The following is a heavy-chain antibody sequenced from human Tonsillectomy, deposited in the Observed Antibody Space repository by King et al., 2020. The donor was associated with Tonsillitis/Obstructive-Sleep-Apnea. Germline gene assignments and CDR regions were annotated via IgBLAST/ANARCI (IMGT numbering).Heavy chain of an antibody. CDR3: AREALNDDWYFDL. V-gene: IGHV4-59*01. D-gene: IGHD1-1*01. CDR2: IYYTGST. J-gene: IGHJ2*01. Sequence: QLQESGPGLVKPSETLSLTCTVSGGSINNYYWNWIRQPPGKGLEWMGYIYYTGSTNYNPSLKSRVTISVDTSKNQFSLKLRSVTAADKAVYYCAREALNDDWYFDLWGRGTLVTVSS. CDR1: GGSINNYY.